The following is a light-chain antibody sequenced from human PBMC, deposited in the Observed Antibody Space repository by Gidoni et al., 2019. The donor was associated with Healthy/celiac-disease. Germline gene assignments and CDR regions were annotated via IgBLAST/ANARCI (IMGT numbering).Light chain of an antibody. CDR2: STR. V-gene: IGLV7-43*01. CDR1: TVAVTSGYY. Sequence: QTVVTQEPSLTVSPGGTVTLTCASSTVAVTSGYYPNCFQQKPGQAPRALIYSTRNNHSWTPARFSGSLLGGKAALTLSGVQPEDEAEYYCLLYYGGAWVFGGGTKLTV. J-gene: IGLJ3*02. CDR3: LLYYGGAWV.